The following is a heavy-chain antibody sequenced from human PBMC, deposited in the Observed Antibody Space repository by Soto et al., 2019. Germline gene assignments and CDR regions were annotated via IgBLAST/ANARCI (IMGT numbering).Heavy chain of an antibody. J-gene: IGHJ3*02. CDR3: ARKGGSHWNSRLGNAFDI. Sequence: LSLTCAVSGYSISSGYYWGWIRQPPGKGLEWIGSIYHSGSTYYNPSLKSRVTISVDTSKNQFSLKLSSVTAADTAVYYCARKGGSHWNSRLGNAFDIWGQRTMVTVSS. CDR1: GYSISSGYY. V-gene: IGHV4-38-2*01. CDR2: IYHSGST. D-gene: IGHD1-7*01.